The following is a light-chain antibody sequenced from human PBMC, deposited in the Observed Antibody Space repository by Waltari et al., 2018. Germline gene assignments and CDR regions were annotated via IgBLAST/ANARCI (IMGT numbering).Light chain of an antibody. CDR3: MQATHWPVT. CDR2: KVS. Sequence: DVGLTQSPLSLSVTLGQPASISCGSSQSLVYTDGISYLNWFHQRPGQAPRRLIYKVSSRDSGVPDRLSGSGSGTDFTLMISSVEADDVGVYFCMQATHWPVTFGQGTRLEIK. CDR1: QSLVYTDGISY. J-gene: IGKJ5*01. V-gene: IGKV2-30*01.